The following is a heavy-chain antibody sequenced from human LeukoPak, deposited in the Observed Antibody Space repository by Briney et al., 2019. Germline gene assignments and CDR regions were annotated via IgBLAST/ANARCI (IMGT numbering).Heavy chain of an antibody. CDR2: ISGSGGST. D-gene: IGHD3-22*01. CDR1: GFTFSSYA. J-gene: IGHJ4*02. Sequence: GGSLRLSCAASGFTFSSYAMSWARQAPGKGLEWVSAISGSGGSTYYADSVKGRFTISRDNSKNTLYLQMNSLRAEDTAVYYCAKEEYYYDSSGYSFDYWGQGTLVTVSS. CDR3: AKEEYYYDSSGYSFDY. V-gene: IGHV3-23*01.